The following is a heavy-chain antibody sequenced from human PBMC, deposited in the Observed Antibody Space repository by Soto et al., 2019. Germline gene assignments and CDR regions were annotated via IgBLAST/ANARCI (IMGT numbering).Heavy chain of an antibody. CDR2: IYYSGST. J-gene: IGHJ6*02. Sequence: KASETLSLTCTVSGGSISSGDYYWSWIRQPPGKGLEWIGYIYYSGSTYYNPSLKSRVTISVDTSKNQFSLKVSSVTAADTAVYYCARDGPLRFMEWSRNYYYGMDVWGQGTTVTVSS. CDR3: ARDGPLRFMEWSRNYYYGMDV. D-gene: IGHD3-3*01. CDR1: GGSISSGDYY. V-gene: IGHV4-30-4*01.